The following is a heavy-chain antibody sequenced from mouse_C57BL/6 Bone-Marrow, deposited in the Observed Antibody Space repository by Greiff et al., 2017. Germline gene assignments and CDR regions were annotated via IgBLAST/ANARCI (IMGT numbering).Heavy chain of an antibody. J-gene: IGHJ2*01. CDR1: GYTFTSYW. V-gene: IGHV1-69*01. Sequence: QVQLKQPGAELVMPGASVKLSCKASGYTFTSYWMHWVKQRPGQGLECIGEIDPSDSYTNYNQKFKGKSTLTVDKSSSTAYMQLSSLTSEDSAVYYCAPLLPTGFDYWGQGTTLTVSS. D-gene: IGHD1-2*01. CDR2: IDPSDSYT. CDR3: APLLPTGFDY.